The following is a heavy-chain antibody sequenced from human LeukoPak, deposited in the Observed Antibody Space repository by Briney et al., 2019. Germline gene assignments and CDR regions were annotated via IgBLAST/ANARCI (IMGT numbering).Heavy chain of an antibody. J-gene: IGHJ4*02. CDR3: TRNAGYSSGWSPERYFDY. V-gene: IGHV1-18*01. D-gene: IGHD6-19*01. CDR2: ISAYNGNT. Sequence: ASVKVSCKASGYTFTSYGISWVRQAPGQGLEWMGWISAYNGNTNYAQKLQGRVTMTTDTSTSTAYMELRSLRSDDTAVYYCTRNAGYSSGWSPERYFDYWGQGTLVTVSS. CDR1: GYTFTSYG.